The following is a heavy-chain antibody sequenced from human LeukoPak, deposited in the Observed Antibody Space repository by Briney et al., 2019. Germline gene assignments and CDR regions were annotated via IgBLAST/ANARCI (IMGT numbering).Heavy chain of an antibody. V-gene: IGHV3-53*01. D-gene: IGHD2-15*01. CDR1: GLTGSHNY. J-gene: IGHJ6*02. CDR2: IHTSGDT. CDR3: AKSAQGGPYYYYGMDV. Sequence: GGSLRLSCAASGLTGSHNYVSWVRQAPGKGLEWVSAIHTSGDTCYADSVKGRFTISRDNAKNSLYLQMSGLRAEDTALYYCAKSAQGGPYYYYGMDVWGQGTTVTVSS.